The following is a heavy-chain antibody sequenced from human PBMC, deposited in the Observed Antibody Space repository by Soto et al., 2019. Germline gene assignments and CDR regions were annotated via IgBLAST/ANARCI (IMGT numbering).Heavy chain of an antibody. V-gene: IGHV4-59*01. CDR2: IYYSRST. CDR1: GGSISSYY. J-gene: IGHJ6*02. D-gene: IGHD3-9*01. Sequence: PSETLSLTCTVSGGSISSYYWSWIRQPPGKGLEWIGYIYYSRSTNYNPSHNSRVNISVHTSKNQFTIKMSYMTAADTAVYYCARDRGTYDILTGYYRSYYYGMDVWGQGTTVT. CDR3: ARDRGTYDILTGYYRSYYYGMDV.